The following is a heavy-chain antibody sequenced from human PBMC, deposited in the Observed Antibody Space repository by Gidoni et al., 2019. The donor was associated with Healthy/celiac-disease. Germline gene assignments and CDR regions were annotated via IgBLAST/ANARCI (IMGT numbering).Heavy chain of an antibody. V-gene: IGHV4-39*01. CDR3: VLYYYDSSGYSFDY. CDR2: IYYSGST. D-gene: IGHD3-22*01. CDR1: CCSISSSSYY. Sequence: QLQLQESGPGLVKPSETLSLPCTVSCCSISSSSYYWGWIRQPPGKGLEWIGSIYYSGSTYYNPSLKSRVTISVDTSKNQFSLKLSSVTAADTDVYYCVLYYYDSSGYSFDYWGQGTLVTVSS. J-gene: IGHJ4*02.